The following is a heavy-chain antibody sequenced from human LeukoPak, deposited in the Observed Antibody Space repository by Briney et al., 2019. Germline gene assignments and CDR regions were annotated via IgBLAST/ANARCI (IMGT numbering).Heavy chain of an antibody. V-gene: IGHV1-18*01. CDR2: ISAYNGNT. D-gene: IGHD6-13*01. CDR1: GYTFTSYG. J-gene: IGHJ6*02. CDR3: ARIAAAVGYYYGMDV. Sequence: ASVKVSCKAPGYTFTSYGISWVRQAPGQGLEWMGWISAYNGNTNYAQKLQGRVTMTTDTSTSTAYMELRSLRSDDTAVYYCARIAAAVGYYYGMDVWGQGTTVTVSS.